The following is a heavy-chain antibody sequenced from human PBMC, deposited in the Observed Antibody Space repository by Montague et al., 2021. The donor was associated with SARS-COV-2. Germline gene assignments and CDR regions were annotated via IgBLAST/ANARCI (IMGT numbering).Heavy chain of an antibody. CDR1: GFTFSSYE. CDR3: ASEQYCSGGSCFYDAFDI. J-gene: IGHJ3*02. CDR2: ISSSGSTI. Sequence: SLRLSCAASGFTFSSYEMNWVRQAPGKGLEWVSYISSSGSTIYYADSVKGRFTISRDNAKNSLYLQMNSLRAEDTAVYYRASEQYCSGGSCFYDAFDIWGQGTMVTVSS. D-gene: IGHD2-15*01. V-gene: IGHV3-48*03.